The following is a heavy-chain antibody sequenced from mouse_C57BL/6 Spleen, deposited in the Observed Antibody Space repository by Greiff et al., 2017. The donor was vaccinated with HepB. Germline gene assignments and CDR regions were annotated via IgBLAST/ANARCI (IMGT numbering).Heavy chain of an antibody. CDR1: GYTFTSYW. CDR2: IDPSDSYT. Sequence: QVQLQQPGAELVKPGASVKLSCKASGYTFTSYWMQWVKQRPGQGLEWIGEIDPSDSYTNYNQKFKGKATLTVDTSSSTAYMQRSSLTSEDSAVYYGGRGGTAQGLDYWGQGTSVTVSS. D-gene: IGHD3-2*02. CDR3: GRGGTAQGLDY. V-gene: IGHV1-50*01. J-gene: IGHJ4*01.